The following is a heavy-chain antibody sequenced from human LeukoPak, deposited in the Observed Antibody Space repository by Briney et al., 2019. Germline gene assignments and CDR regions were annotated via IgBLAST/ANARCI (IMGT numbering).Heavy chain of an antibody. CDR3: VRHDGRGVSTMGALDS. CDR1: GDSITSINHH. Sequence: SETLSLTCTVSGDSITSINHHCGWIRQSPGKGMEWIGRIYQGRTIYYNPSVSSRVTVSVVTSKNQFSLQVNSVTAADTAVYHCVRHDGRGVSTMGALDSWGLGSLVTVSS. CDR2: IYQGRTI. D-gene: IGHD1-26*01. V-gene: IGHV4-39*01. J-gene: IGHJ4*02.